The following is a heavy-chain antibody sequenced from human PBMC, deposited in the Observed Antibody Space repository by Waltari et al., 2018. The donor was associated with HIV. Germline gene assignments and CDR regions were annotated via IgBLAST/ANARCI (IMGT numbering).Heavy chain of an antibody. J-gene: IGHJ4*02. D-gene: IGHD3-3*01. CDR2: VNSDETSR. Sequence: EVQLVESGGALVQPGGSLSLSCAASGFTFTNYWMHCVRQSPGEGLVWVARVNSDETSRDYADSVKGRFTISRDNAKNTLHLQMNSLRPEDTAVYYCTRETYDFWSGFDYWGQGTLVTVSS. V-gene: IGHV3-74*01. CDR3: TRETYDFWSGFDY. CDR1: GFTFTNYW.